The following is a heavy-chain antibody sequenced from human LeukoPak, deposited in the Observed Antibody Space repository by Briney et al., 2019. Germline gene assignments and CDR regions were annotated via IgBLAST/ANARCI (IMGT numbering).Heavy chain of an antibody. CDR1: GYTFTSYD. D-gene: IGHD7-27*01. Sequence: ASVKVSCKASGYTFTSYDINWVRQATGQGLEWIGWMNPDSGNTGYAQKFQGRITLTRDTSISTAYMELSSLTSEDTAVYYCARSVPRTGDFYYWGQGTLVTVSS. CDR2: MNPDSGNT. CDR3: ARSVPRTGDFYY. V-gene: IGHV1-8*01. J-gene: IGHJ4*02.